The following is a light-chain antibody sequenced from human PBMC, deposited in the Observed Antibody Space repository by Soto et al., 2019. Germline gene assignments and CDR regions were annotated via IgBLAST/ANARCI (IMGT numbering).Light chain of an antibody. Sequence: DIVMTQSPDSLAVSLGERATINCKSSQSVLYSSNNKNYLAWYQQKPGQPPKLLIYWASTRESGVPDRFSGSGSGTDFPLTISSLQAEDVAVYYCQRYYSTPRTFGQGTKVEIK. J-gene: IGKJ1*01. CDR3: QRYYSTPRT. CDR2: WAS. V-gene: IGKV4-1*01. CDR1: QSVLYSSNNKNY.